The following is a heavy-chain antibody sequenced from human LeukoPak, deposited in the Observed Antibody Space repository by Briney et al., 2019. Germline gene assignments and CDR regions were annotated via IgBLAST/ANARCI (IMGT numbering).Heavy chain of an antibody. J-gene: IGHJ4*02. CDR1: GFTFGSYG. CDR3: AKALGSALVRGVMDY. Sequence: GGSPRLSCAASGFTFGSYGMHWVRQAPGKGLEWVAFIRYDGSIIYYADSVKGRFTISRDNSKNTLYLQMDSLRAEDTAVYYCAKALGSALVRGVMDYWGQGTPVTVSS. V-gene: IGHV3-30*02. D-gene: IGHD3-10*01. CDR2: IRYDGSII.